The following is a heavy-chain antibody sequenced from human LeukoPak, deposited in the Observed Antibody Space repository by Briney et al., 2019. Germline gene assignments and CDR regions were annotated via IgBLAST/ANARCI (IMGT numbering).Heavy chain of an antibody. J-gene: IGHJ3*02. CDR2: IGAYNGNT. CDR1: GGTFSSYA. V-gene: IGHV1-18*01. D-gene: IGHD6-13*01. CDR3: ARENIAAAGGAFDI. Sequence: ASVKVSCKASGGTFSSYAISWVRQAPGQGLEWMGWIGAYNGNTNYAQKLQGRVTMTTDTSTSTAYMELRSLRSDDTAVYYCARENIAAAGGAFDIWGQGTMVTVSS.